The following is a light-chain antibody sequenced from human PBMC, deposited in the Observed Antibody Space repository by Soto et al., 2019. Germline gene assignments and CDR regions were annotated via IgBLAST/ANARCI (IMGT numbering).Light chain of an antibody. CDR3: QQLNSYPLK. Sequence: DIQLTQSPSFLSASVGDRVTITCRASQGISSYLAWYQQKPGKAPKLLIYAASTLQSGVPSRFSGSGSGTEFTLTISILQPEDFATYYGQQLNSYPLKFVGGTKV. CDR2: AAS. J-gene: IGKJ4*02. CDR1: QGISSY. V-gene: IGKV1-9*01.